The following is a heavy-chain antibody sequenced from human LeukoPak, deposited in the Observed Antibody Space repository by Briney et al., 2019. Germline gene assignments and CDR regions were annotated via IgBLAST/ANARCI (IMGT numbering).Heavy chain of an antibody. D-gene: IGHD5-18*01. J-gene: IGHJ3*02. V-gene: IGHV4-59*01. CDR3: ARDRGGYSYGDHDAFDI. CDR1: GGSISSYY. CDR2: IYYSGST. Sequence: SETLSLTCTVSGGSISSYYWSWIRQPPGKGLEWIGYIYYSGSTNYNPSLKSRVTISEDTSKNQFSLKLSSVTAADTAVYYCARDRGGYSYGDHDAFDIWGQGTMVTVSS.